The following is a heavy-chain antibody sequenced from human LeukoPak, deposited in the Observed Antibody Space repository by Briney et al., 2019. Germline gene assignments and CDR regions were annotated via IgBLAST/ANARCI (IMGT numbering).Heavy chain of an antibody. V-gene: IGHV3-23*01. D-gene: IGHD3-10*01. Sequence: PGGSLRLSCAASGFTFSSYAMSWVRQAPGKGLEWASTISSSGAYTYYADSVKGRFTISRDNSKNTLYLQMNTMRAEDTAVYYCAKYFASGSYYKLPHWGQGTLVTVSS. CDR3: AKYFASGSYYKLPH. CDR2: ISSSGAYT. CDR1: GFTFSSYA. J-gene: IGHJ1*01.